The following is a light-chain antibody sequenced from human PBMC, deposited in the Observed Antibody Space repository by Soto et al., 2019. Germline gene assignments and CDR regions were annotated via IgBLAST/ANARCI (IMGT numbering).Light chain of an antibody. J-gene: IGLJ1*01. CDR3: AAWDDSLNGDV. CDR1: SSNIGSNT. V-gene: IGLV1-44*01. CDR2: SNN. Sequence: QSVLTQPPSVSAAPGQKVTISCSGSSSNIGSNTVNWYQQLPGTAPKLLIYSNNQRPSGVPDRFSGSKSGTSASLAISGLQSEDEADYYCAAWDDSLNGDVFGTGTKVTVL.